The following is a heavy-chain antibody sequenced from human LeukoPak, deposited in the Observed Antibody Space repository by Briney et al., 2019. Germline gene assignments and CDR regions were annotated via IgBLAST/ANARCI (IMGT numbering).Heavy chain of an antibody. D-gene: IGHD3-10*01. V-gene: IGHV3-21*01. CDR3: ARALGELLSHYYYYYMDV. CDR1: GFTFSSYS. CDR2: IGSSSSYI. Sequence: GGSLRLSCAASGFTFSSYSMNWVRQAPGKGLEWVSSIGSSSSYIYYADSVKGRFTISRDNAKNSLYLKMNSLRAEDTAVYYCARALGELLSHYYYYYMDVWGKGTTVTVSS. J-gene: IGHJ6*03.